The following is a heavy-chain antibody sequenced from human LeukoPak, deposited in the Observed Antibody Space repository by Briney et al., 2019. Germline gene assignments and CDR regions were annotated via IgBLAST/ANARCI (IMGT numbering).Heavy chain of an antibody. Sequence: GASVKVSCKTSGYSFSDYYVHWVRQAPGQGLEWIGWINPKSGDTKYAQKFHDRVTMTRDTSINTVSMEMSSLRSDDTATFYCAREGFGYGERYFDYWGQGTLLIVSS. CDR3: AREGFGYGERYFDY. D-gene: IGHD4-17*01. CDR1: GYSFSDYY. J-gene: IGHJ4*02. CDR2: INPKSGDT. V-gene: IGHV1-2*02.